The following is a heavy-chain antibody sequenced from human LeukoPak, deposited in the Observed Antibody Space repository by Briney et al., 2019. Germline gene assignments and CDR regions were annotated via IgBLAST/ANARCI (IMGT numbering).Heavy chain of an antibody. V-gene: IGHV4-39*01. D-gene: IGHD3-10*01. J-gene: IGHJ6*03. CDR3: ARLYGSGKPYYYHYMDV. Sequence: SETLSLTCTVSGGSISSSSYYWGWIRQPPGKGLEWIGSIYYSGSTYYNPSFKSRVTMSVDTSKIQFSLKLSSVTAADTAVYYCARLYGSGKPYYYHYMDVWGKGTTVTVSS. CDR2: IYYSGST. CDR1: GGSISSSSYY.